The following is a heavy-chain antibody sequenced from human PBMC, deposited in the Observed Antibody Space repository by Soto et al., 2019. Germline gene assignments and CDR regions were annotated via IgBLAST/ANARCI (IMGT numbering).Heavy chain of an antibody. D-gene: IGHD3-9*01. CDR1: GGSFSGYY. Sequence: SETLSLTCAVYGGSFSGYYWSWIRQPPGKGLEWIGEINHSGSTNYNPSLKSRVTISVDTSKNQFSLKLSSVTAADTAVYYCARETAYYDILTGYSRYYYYYGMDGWGQGTTVTVSS. CDR2: INHSGST. J-gene: IGHJ6*02. V-gene: IGHV4-34*01. CDR3: ARETAYYDILTGYSRYYYYYGMDG.